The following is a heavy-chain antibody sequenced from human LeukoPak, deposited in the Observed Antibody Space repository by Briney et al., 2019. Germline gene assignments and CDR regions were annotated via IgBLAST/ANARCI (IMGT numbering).Heavy chain of an antibody. D-gene: IGHD3-22*01. CDR1: GFTFSTYG. V-gene: IGHV3-33*01. CDR2: IRYDGNNK. J-gene: IGHJ4*02. Sequence: PGGSLRLSCAASGFTFSTYGMHWVRQAPGKGLEWVAVIRYDGNNKFYVDSVRGRFTISRDNSKNTLYLQMNSLRAEDTAVYYCARAYYSDITDYPYIRYWGQGVLVTVSS. CDR3: ARAYYSDITDYPYIRY.